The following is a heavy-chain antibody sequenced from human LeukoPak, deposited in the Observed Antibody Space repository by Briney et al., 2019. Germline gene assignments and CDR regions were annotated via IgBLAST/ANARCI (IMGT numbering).Heavy chain of an antibody. Sequence: GASVKVSCKASGGTFSSYAISWVRQAPGQGLEWMGGIIPIFGTANYAQKFQGRVTITADKSTSTAYMELSSLRSEDTAVYYCARDYGSGSYYTTFDYWGQGTLVTVSS. CDR2: IIPIFGTA. CDR3: ARDYGSGSYYTTFDY. CDR1: GGTFSSYA. D-gene: IGHD3-10*01. J-gene: IGHJ4*02. V-gene: IGHV1-69*06.